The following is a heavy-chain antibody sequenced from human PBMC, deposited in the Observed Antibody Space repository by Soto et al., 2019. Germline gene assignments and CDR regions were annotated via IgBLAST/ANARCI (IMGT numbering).Heavy chain of an antibody. V-gene: IGHV6-1*01. CDR1: GDSVSSNTAS. D-gene: IGHD5-12*01. Sequence: SQTLSLTCAISGDSVSSNTASWNWIRQSPSRGLEWLGRTYFRSKWYNDYAVSVKSRIIINPTTSNNQYSLRLNSVTPEDTAVYFCAKGDNLGPKTGYAFDPWGQGIMVTVSS. J-gene: IGHJ5*02. CDR3: AKGDNLGPKTGYAFDP. CDR2: TYFRSKWYN.